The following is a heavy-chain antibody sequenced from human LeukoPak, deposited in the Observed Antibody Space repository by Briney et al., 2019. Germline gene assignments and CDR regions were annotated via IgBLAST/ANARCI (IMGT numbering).Heavy chain of an antibody. J-gene: IGHJ5*02. CDR2: IGAYNGNT. Sequence: GASVKVSCKASGYTFTSYGISWVRQAPGQGLEWMGWIGAYNGNTNYAQKLQGRVTMTTDTSTSTAYMELRSLRSDDTAVYYCARDGTAMTTVSWFDPWGQGTLVTVSS. D-gene: IGHD4-11*01. CDR1: GYTFTSYG. CDR3: ARDGTAMTTVSWFDP. V-gene: IGHV1-18*01.